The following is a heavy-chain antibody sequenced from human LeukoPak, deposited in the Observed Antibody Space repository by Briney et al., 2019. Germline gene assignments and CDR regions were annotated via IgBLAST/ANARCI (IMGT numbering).Heavy chain of an antibody. V-gene: IGHV4-4*09. CDR2: IYTSGST. CDR1: GGSISSYY. D-gene: IGHD2-15*01. J-gene: IGHJ6*03. CDR3: ARHGSFCSGGSCYSDYYYYMDA. Sequence: PSETLSLTCTVSGGSISSYYWSRIRQPPGKGLEWIGYIYTSGSTNYNPSLKSRVTISVDTSKNQFSLKLSSVTAADTAVYYCARHGSFCSGGSCYSDYYYYMDAWGKGTTVTVSS.